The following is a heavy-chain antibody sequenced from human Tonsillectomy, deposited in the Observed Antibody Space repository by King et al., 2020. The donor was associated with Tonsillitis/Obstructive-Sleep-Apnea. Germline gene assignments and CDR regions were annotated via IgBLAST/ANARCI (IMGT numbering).Heavy chain of an antibody. V-gene: IGHV3-48*02. J-gene: IGHJ3*02. CDR3: ARDVHYAFDI. CDR1: GFTVSSDS. CDR2: ITRSGSAV. Sequence: VQLVESGGGLVQPGGSLRLSCAASGFTVSSDSMNWVRQAPGKGLEWVSYITRSGSAVYYADSVKGRFTISRDDAKNSLYLQMNSLRDEDTAVYYCARDVHYAFDIWGQGTMVTVSS.